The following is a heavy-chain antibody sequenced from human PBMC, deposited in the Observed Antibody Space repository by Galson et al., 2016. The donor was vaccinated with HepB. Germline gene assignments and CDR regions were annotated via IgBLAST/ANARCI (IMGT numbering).Heavy chain of an antibody. CDR3: AKASFVDVDLRAYYFDC. V-gene: IGHV3-9*01. CDR1: GFTFGDYA. J-gene: IGHJ4*02. CDR2: INWNIGNI. D-gene: IGHD2-21*01. Sequence: SLRLSCATSGFTFGDYAMHWVRQAPGKGLEWVSGINWNIGNIGYADSVKGRFTISRDNAKNSLYLQMNSPRAEDTAFYYCAKASFVDVDLRAYYFDCWGQGTLVTVSS.